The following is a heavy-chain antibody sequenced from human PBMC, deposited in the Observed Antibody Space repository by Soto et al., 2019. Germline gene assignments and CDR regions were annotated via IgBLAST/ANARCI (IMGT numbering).Heavy chain of an antibody. J-gene: IGHJ6*02. CDR3: ARDLXVRFLEWLSAGSYYYYGMDV. CDR2: IYTSGST. Sequence: SETLSLTCTVSGGSISSYYWSWIRQPAGKGLEWIGRIYTSGSTNYNPSLKSRVTMSVDTSKNQFSLKLSSVTAADTAVYYCARDLXVRFLEWLSAGSYYYYGMDVWGQGTTVTVSS. V-gene: IGHV4-4*07. D-gene: IGHD3-3*01. CDR1: GGSISSYY.